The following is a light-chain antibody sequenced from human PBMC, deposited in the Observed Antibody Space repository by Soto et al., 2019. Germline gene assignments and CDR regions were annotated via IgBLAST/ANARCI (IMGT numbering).Light chain of an antibody. Sequence: EILLTQSPGTLAFSPGERSTLSCRASQSVSSSYLAWYQQKPGQAPRLLIYSASSRATGIPDRFSGSGSGTDFTLTISRLEPEDFAVYYCQQRAKWVTFGRGTKVDIK. CDR2: SAS. J-gene: IGKJ4*01. CDR1: QSVSSSY. V-gene: IGKV3D-20*02. CDR3: QQRAKWVT.